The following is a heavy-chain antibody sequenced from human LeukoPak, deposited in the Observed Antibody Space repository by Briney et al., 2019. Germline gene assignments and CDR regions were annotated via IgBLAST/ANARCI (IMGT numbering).Heavy chain of an antibody. J-gene: IGHJ5*02. Sequence: GGSLRLSCAASGFTFSTYSINWVRQAPGKGLEWVSYISGSSTTIYYADSVKGRFTISRDNAKNSLYLLMNSLRDEDTAVYYCARDLVGATASWGQGTLVTVSS. CDR2: ISGSSTTI. CDR3: ARDLVGATAS. D-gene: IGHD1-26*01. CDR1: GFTFSTYS. V-gene: IGHV3-48*02.